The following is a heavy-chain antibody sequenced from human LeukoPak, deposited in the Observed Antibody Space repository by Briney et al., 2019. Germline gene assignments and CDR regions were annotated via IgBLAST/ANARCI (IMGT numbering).Heavy chain of an antibody. J-gene: IGHJ2*01. D-gene: IGHD5-18*01. Sequence: ASVKVSCKVSGYTLTELSMHWVRQAPGEGLEWMGGSDPEDGETIYAQKFQGRVTLTEDTSADTAYMELSSLRSEDTAVYYCAADTAMSYWDFDLWGRGTLVTVSS. CDR2: SDPEDGET. V-gene: IGHV1-24*01. CDR1: GYTLTELS. CDR3: AADTAMSYWDFDL.